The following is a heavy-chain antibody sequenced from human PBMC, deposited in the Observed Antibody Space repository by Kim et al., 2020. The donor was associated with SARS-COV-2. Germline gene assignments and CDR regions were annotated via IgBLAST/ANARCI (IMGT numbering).Heavy chain of an antibody. CDR1: GGSISSYY. D-gene: IGHD3-9*01. V-gene: IGHV4-59*08. Sequence: SETLSLTCTVSGGSISSYYWSWIRQPPGKGLEWIGYIYYSGSTNYNPSLKSRVTISVDTSKNQFSLKLSSVTAADTAVYYCASCGPYDILTGYANWGQGTLVTVSS. CDR3: ASCGPYDILTGYAN. CDR2: IYYSGST. J-gene: IGHJ4*02.